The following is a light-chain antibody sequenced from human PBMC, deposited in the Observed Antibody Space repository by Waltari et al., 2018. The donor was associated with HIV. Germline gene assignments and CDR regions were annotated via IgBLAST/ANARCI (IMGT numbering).Light chain of an antibody. CDR1: QSVGSSN. Sequence: EIVLTQSPGPLSMSPGERATLSCRASQSVGSSNLAWYQQKPGQAPRLLIYGTSNRATGTPDRFSGSGSATDFILTINRLEPEDFAVYHCQQYGSSPWTFGQGTKVEIK. CDR2: GTS. CDR3: QQYGSSPWT. V-gene: IGKV3-20*01. J-gene: IGKJ1*01.